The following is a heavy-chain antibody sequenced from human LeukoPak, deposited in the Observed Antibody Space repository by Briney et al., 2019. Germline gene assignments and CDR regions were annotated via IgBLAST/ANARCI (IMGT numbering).Heavy chain of an antibody. CDR1: GGSISNYY. CDR2: IYYSGST. D-gene: IGHD3-22*01. Sequence: SETLSLTCTVSGGSISNYYWSWIRQPPGKGLECIGYIYYSGSTNYNPSLKSRVTISLDTSKNQFSLELTSVTAADTALYYCARALGYYDYWGQGTLVTVSS. V-gene: IGHV4-59*01. J-gene: IGHJ4*02. CDR3: ARALGYYDY.